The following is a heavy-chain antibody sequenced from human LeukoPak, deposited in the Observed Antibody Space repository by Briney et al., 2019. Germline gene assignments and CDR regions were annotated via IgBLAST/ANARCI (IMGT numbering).Heavy chain of an antibody. Sequence: GRSLRLSCAASGFTFSSHAMHWVRQAPGKGLEWVAVISYDGSNKYYADSVKGRFTISRDNSKNTLYLQMNSLRVEDTAVYYCAKPLNYYGSGRYYNYDYWGQGTLVTVSS. J-gene: IGHJ4*02. CDR2: ISYDGSNK. CDR3: AKPLNYYGSGRYYNYDY. V-gene: IGHV3-30-3*01. CDR1: GFTFSSHA. D-gene: IGHD3-10*01.